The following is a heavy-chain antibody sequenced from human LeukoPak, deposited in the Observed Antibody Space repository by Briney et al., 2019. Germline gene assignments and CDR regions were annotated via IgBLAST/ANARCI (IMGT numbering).Heavy chain of an antibody. V-gene: IGHV4-34*01. CDR2: INHSGST. Sequence: SETLSLTCAVYGGSFSGYYWSWIRQPPGKGLEWIGEINHSGSTNYNSSLKSRVTISVDTSKNQFSLKLSSVTAADTAVYYCARHSTYYYDSSGYYPKYYYGMDVWGQGTTVTVSS. J-gene: IGHJ6*02. CDR3: ARHSTYYYDSSGYYPKYYYGMDV. D-gene: IGHD3-22*01. CDR1: GGSFSGYY.